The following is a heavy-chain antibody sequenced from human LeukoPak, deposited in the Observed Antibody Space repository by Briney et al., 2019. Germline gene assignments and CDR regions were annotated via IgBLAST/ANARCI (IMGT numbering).Heavy chain of an antibody. Sequence: GGSLRLPCAASGFTFSSYGMHWVRQAPGKGLEWVAVIWYDGSNKYYTDSVMGRFTVSRDNSKNTLYLQMNSLRAEDTAVYYCARLQRRTIDYWGQGTLVTVSS. D-gene: IGHD4-11*01. CDR3: ARLQRRTIDY. V-gene: IGHV3-33*01. CDR2: IWYDGSNK. CDR1: GFTFSSYG. J-gene: IGHJ4*02.